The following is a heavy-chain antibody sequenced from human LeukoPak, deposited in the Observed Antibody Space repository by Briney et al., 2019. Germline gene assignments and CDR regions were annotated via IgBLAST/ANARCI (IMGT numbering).Heavy chain of an antibody. J-gene: IGHJ4*02. CDR1: GGSISSGDYY. Sequence: PSQTLSLTCTVSGGSISSGDYYWRWIRQPPGKGLEWIGYIYYGGSTYYNPSLKSRVTISVDTSKNQFSLELSSVTAADTAVYYCASFCSSTGCYGGYWGQGTLVTVSS. V-gene: IGHV4-30-4*01. CDR2: IYYGGST. D-gene: IGHD2-2*01. CDR3: ASFCSSTGCYGGY.